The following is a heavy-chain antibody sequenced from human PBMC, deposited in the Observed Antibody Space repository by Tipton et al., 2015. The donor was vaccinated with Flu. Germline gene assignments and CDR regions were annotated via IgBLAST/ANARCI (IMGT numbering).Heavy chain of an antibody. CDR3: ARVGGSSYYYYGMDV. CDR1: GGSISSYY. CDR2: IYYSGGT. J-gene: IGHJ6*02. D-gene: IGHD1-26*01. Sequence: TLSLTCTVSGGSISSYYWSWIRQPPGKGLEWIGYIYYSGGTNYNPSLKSRVTISVDTSKNQLSLKLSSVTAADTAVYYCARVGGSSYYYYGMDVWGQGTTVTVSS. V-gene: IGHV4-59*01.